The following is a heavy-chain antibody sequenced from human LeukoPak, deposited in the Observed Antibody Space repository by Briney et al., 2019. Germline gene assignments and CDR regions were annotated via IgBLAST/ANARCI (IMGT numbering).Heavy chain of an antibody. Sequence: PGGSLRLSCAASGFTFSSYSMNWVRQAPGKGLEWVSSISSSSSYIYYADSVKGRFTISRDNAKNSLYLQMNSLRAEDTAVYYCARGGEPAYYYYMDVWGKGTTVTVSS. J-gene: IGHJ6*03. CDR1: GFTFSSYS. V-gene: IGHV3-21*01. CDR2: ISSSSSYI. CDR3: ARGGEPAYYYYMDV. D-gene: IGHD1-14*01.